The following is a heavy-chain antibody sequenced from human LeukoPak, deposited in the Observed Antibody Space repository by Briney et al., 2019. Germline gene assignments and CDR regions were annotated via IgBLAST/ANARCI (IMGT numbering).Heavy chain of an antibody. CDR1: GGSISSGDYY. CDR3: ARADGDYVPYYYGMDV. V-gene: IGHV4-30-4*01. J-gene: IGHJ6*02. CDR2: IYYSGST. Sequence: SQTLSLTCTVSGGSISSGDYYWSWIRQPPGKGLEWMGYIYYSGSTYYNPSLKSRVTISVDTSKNQFSLKLSSVTAADTAVYYCARADGDYVPYYYGMDVWGQGTTVTVSS. D-gene: IGHD4-17*01.